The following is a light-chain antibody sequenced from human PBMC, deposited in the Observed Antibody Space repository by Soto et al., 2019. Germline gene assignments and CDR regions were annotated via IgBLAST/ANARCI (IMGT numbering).Light chain of an antibody. CDR2: GAS. CDR1: QFISNS. CDR3: QQYNTYST. Sequence: DIQMTQSPSSLSASVGARVPITCRASQFISNSLAWYQQKPGKPPKPLIYGASTLQLGVSSRFTGGGSGTDFTLTISSLQPDDFATYYCQQYNTYSTFGQGTRLEIK. J-gene: IGKJ5*01. V-gene: IGKV1-27*01.